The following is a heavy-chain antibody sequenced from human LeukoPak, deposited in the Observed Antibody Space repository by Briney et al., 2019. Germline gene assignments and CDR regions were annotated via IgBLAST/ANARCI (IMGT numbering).Heavy chain of an antibody. V-gene: IGHV3-23*01. J-gene: IGHJ4*02. CDR1: GFTFSNNP. CDR3: AKRSLGAVAYFDY. D-gene: IGHD2-15*01. Sequence: GGSLRLSCAASGFTFSNNPMAWFRQAPGKGLEWVSSISENGYGTYYAESVKGRFTISRDNSKSSVYLQMNSLRAEDTAIYYCAKRSLGAVAYFDYWGQGTLVTVSS. CDR2: ISENGYGT.